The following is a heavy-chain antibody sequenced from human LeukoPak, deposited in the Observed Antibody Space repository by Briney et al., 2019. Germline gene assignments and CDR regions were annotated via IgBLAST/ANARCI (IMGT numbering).Heavy chain of an antibody. CDR1: GFTFSSYS. D-gene: IGHD5-24*01. CDR2: ISGDGGST. J-gene: IGHJ4*02. Sequence: SGGSLRLSCAASGFTFSSYSMNWVRQAPGTGLEWVSLISGDGGSTYYADSVKGRFTISRDNSKNSLYLQMNSLRTEDTALYYCAKDLRGDGYNSRFDYWGQGTLVTVSP. CDR3: AKDLRGDGYNSRFDY. V-gene: IGHV3-43*02.